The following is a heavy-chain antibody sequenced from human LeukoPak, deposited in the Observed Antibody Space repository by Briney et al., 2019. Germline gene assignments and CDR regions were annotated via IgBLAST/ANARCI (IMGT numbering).Heavy chain of an antibody. V-gene: IGHV3-21*01. Sequence: GGSLRLSCAASGFTFSSYSMIWVRQAPGKGLEWVSSISSSSSYIYYADSVKGRFTISRDNAKNSLYLQMNSLRAEDTAVYYCARGHGSGSYRYMDVWGKGTTVTVSS. CDR1: GFTFSSYS. J-gene: IGHJ6*03. D-gene: IGHD3-10*01. CDR2: ISSSSSYI. CDR3: ARGHGSGSYRYMDV.